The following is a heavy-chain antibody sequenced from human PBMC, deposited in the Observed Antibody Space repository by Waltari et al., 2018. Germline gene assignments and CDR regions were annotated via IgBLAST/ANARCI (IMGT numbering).Heavy chain of an antibody. J-gene: IGHJ4*02. CDR2: IIPIFGTA. Sequence: QVQLVQSGAEVKKPGSSVKVSCKASGGTFSSYAIRWVRQAPGQGLEWMGRIIPIFGTANYAQKFQGRVTITTDESTSTAYMELSSLRSEDTAVYYCAGDHYYDSSGYYRKDYWGQGTLVTVSS. CDR1: GGTFSSYA. D-gene: IGHD3-22*01. CDR3: AGDHYYDSSGYYRKDY. V-gene: IGHV1-69*05.